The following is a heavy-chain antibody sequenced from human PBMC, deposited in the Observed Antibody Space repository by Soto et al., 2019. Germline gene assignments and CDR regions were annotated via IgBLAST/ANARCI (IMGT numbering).Heavy chain of an antibody. J-gene: IGHJ5*01. CDR1: GYTFTTYY. D-gene: IGHD4-17*01. Sequence: ASVKVSCKASGYTFTTYYMHWVRQAPGQGLEWMGTIAPSGGSTIYAQKFQGRVTMTRDTSTSTAYMELSRLTSEDTAVYHCARALAPFYHYYGANSWLDSWGQGNLVTVSS. CDR2: IAPSGGST. CDR3: ARALAPFYHYYGANSWLDS. V-gene: IGHV1-46*01.